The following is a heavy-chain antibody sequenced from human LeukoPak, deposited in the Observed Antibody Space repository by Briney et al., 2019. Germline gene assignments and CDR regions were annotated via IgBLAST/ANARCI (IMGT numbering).Heavy chain of an antibody. CDR2: MYYSGST. D-gene: IGHD6-13*01. Sequence: SETLSPTCTVSGGSISSSNYYWGWIRQPPGKGLEWIGSMYYSGSTYYNPSLKSRVTISVDTSKNQFSLKLSSVTAADTAVYYCARVYYSNSYDYWYFDLWDRGTLVTVSS. CDR3: ARVYYSNSYDYWYFDL. J-gene: IGHJ2*01. V-gene: IGHV4-39*01. CDR1: GGSISSSNYY.